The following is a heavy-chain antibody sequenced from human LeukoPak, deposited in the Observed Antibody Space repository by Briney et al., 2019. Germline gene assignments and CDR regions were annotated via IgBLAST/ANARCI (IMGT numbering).Heavy chain of an antibody. CDR3: ARDGDVVPTYDY. D-gene: IGHD5-12*01. V-gene: IGHV3-48*03. J-gene: IGHJ4*02. CDR2: ISTSGSTI. CDR1: GFTFSSYE. Sequence: GGSLRLSCAASGFTFSSYEMNWVRQAPGKGLEWVSYISTSGSTIYYADSGKGRFTISRDNAKNSLYLQMNGLRAEDTAVYYCARDGDVVPTYDYWGQGTLVTVSS.